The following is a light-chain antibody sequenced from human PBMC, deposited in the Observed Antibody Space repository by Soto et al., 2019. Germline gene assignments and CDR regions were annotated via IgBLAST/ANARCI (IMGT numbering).Light chain of an antibody. CDR1: QSISSW. J-gene: IGKJ5*01. CDR2: DAS. V-gene: IGKV1-5*01. CDR3: QKYDNWPFT. Sequence: DIQMTQSPSTLSASVGDRVTITCRASQSISSWLAWYQQKPGKVPKLLIFDASTLQTGVPSRFSGSGSGTEFTLTISSLQSEDFAVYYCQKYDNWPFTFGQGTRLEIK.